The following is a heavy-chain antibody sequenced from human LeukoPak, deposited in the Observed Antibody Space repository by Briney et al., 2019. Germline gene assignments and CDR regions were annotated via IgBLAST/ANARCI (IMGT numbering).Heavy chain of an antibody. CDR2: IYYSGST. D-gene: IGHD5-18*01. CDR1: GGSISSSSYY. Sequence: KASETLSLTCTVSGGSISSSSYYWGWIRQPPGKGLEWIGSIYYSGSTYYNPSLKSRVTISVDTSKNQFSLKLSSVTAADTAVYYCARIFSPGDTAMVAAGKHNDYWGQGTLVTVSS. CDR3: ARIFSPGDTAMVAAGKHNDY. V-gene: IGHV4-39*07. J-gene: IGHJ4*02.